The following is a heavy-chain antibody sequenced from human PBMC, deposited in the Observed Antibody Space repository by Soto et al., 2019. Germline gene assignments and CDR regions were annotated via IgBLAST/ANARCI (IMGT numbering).Heavy chain of an antibody. Sequence: PGGSLRLSCAASGFTFSSYGMHWVRQAPGKGLEWVAVISYDGSNKYYADSVKGRFTISRDNSKTTLYLQMNSLRAEDTAVYYCAKGHIVGAPTPLSYYYYGMDVWGQGTTVTVSS. CDR1: GFTFSSYG. CDR2: ISYDGSNK. V-gene: IGHV3-30*18. CDR3: AKGHIVGAPTPLSYYYYGMDV. D-gene: IGHD1-26*01. J-gene: IGHJ6*02.